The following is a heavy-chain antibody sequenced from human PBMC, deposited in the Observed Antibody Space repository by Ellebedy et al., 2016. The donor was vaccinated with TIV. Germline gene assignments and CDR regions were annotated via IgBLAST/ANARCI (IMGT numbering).Heavy chain of an antibody. D-gene: IGHD1-1*01. J-gene: IGHJ4*02. CDR1: GFTFSSYS. CDR2: ISSSSNYV. V-gene: IGHV3-21*01. CDR3: ARKPMNPTDLYGNFDH. Sequence: GESLNISCVVSGFTFSSYSMNWVRQAPGKGLEWVSSISSSSNYVYYADSVKGRFTIFRDDDKNALYLQMNSLRAEDTAVYYCARKPMNPTDLYGNFDHWGQGTLVTVSS.